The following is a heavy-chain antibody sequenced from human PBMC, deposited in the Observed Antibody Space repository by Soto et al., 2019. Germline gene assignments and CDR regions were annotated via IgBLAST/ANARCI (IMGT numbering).Heavy chain of an antibody. D-gene: IGHD6-13*01. CDR3: ARDHSSTWHDFDY. J-gene: IGHJ4*02. Sequence: RASVKVSCKASGYTFSSYGVNWVRQAPGQGLEWMGWISGYDGNTNYAPKFQGRVTMTTDTSTRTAYMELTSLRSDDTAVYYCARDHSSTWHDFDYWGQGTLVTVSS. CDR1: GYTFSSYG. CDR2: ISGYDGNT. V-gene: IGHV1-18*01.